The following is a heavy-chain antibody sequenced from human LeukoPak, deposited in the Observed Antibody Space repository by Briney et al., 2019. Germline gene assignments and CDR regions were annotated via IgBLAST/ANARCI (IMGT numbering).Heavy chain of an antibody. Sequence: PGGSLRLSCAASGFTFSSYAMTWVRQAPGKGLEWVAVISSDGSAKYYADSGKGRFTISRDNFKNQLYLQMNSLRAEDTAVYCCAKGVRGVIAYYFDYWGQGTLVTVSS. CDR2: ISSDGSAK. CDR1: GFTFSSYA. V-gene: IGHV3-30*18. CDR3: AKGVRGVIAYYFDY. J-gene: IGHJ4*02. D-gene: IGHD3-10*01.